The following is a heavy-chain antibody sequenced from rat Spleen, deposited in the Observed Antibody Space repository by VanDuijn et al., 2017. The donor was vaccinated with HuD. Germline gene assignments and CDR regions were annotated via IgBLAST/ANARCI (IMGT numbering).Heavy chain of an antibody. CDR3: TTPHY. J-gene: IGHJ2*01. CDR2: ITTGGAST. CDR1: GFTFSNYY. V-gene: IGHV5-27*01. Sequence: EVQLVESGGGLVQPGRSLKLSCAASGFTFSNYYMAWVRQAPTRGLEWVAYITTGGASTYYRDSVKGRFTISRDNAKSSLYLQMDSLRSEDTATYYCTTPHYWGQGVMVTVSS.